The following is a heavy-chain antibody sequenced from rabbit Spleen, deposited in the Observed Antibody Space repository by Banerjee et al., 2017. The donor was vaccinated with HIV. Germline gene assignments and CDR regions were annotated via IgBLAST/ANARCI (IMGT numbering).Heavy chain of an antibody. V-gene: IGHV1S45*01. D-gene: IGHD8-1*01. Sequence: EQLEESGGGLVKPEGSLTLTCTASGFSFSSRYYMCWVRQAPGKGLEWIACIWSGDSRTYYASWAKGRFTISKTSSTTVTLQVTRLTAADTATYFCARDSGTSFSSYGMDLWGPGTLVTVS. CDR2: IWSGDSRT. J-gene: IGHJ6*01. CDR3: ARDSGTSFSSYGMDL. CDR1: GFSFSSRYY.